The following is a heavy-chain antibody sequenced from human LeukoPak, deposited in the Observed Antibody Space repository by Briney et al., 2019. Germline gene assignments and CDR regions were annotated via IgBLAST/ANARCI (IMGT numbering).Heavy chain of an antibody. Sequence: PSETLSLTCTVSGGSICSYYSSWIRQPPGKGLEWIGYIYYSGSTNYNPSLKSRVTISVDTSKNQFSLKLYSVTAADTAVYYCARLRGYSYGSGVLDYWGEGTLVTVSS. V-gene: IGHV4-59*08. D-gene: IGHD5-18*01. CDR2: IYYSGST. CDR1: GGSICSYY. CDR3: ARLRGYSYGSGVLDY. J-gene: IGHJ4*02.